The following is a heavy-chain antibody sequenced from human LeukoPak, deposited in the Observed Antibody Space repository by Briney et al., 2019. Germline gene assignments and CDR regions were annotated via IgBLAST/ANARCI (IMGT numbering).Heavy chain of an antibody. D-gene: IGHD6-13*01. V-gene: IGHV3-30*02. Sequence: PGGSLRLSCAASGFTFSSYGMHWVRQAPGKGLEWVAFIRYDGSNKYYADSVKGRFTISRDNSKNTLYLQMNSLRAEDTAVYYCAKAQYSSSWYRDYYYGMDVWGQGTTVTVSS. CDR3: AKAQYSSSWYRDYYYGMDV. CDR1: GFTFSSYG. CDR2: IRYDGSNK. J-gene: IGHJ6*02.